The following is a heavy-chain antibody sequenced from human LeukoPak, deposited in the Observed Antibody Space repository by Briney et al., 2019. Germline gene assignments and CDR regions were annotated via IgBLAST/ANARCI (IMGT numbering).Heavy chain of an antibody. CDR1: GFTFSSYW. J-gene: IGHJ4*02. D-gene: IGHD2-2*01. CDR2: ISSSSSYI. Sequence: PGGSLRLSCAASGFTFSSYWMSWVRQAPGKGLEWVSSISSSSSYIYYADSVKGRFTISRDNAKNSLYLQMNSLRAEDTAVYYCARDQNVVVPAAMVTIFDYWGQGTLVTVSS. V-gene: IGHV3-21*01. CDR3: ARDQNVVVPAAMVTIFDY.